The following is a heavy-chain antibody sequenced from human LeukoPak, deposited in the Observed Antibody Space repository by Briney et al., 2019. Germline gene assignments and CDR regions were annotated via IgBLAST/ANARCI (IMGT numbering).Heavy chain of an antibody. J-gene: IGHJ6*02. Sequence: ASETLSLTCTVSGGSISSYYWSWIRQPAGKGLEWIGRIYTSGSTNYNPSLKSRVTMSVDTSKNQFSLKLSSVTAADTAVYYCARGPNYYDSSGYFDDYYGVDVWGQGTTVTVSS. V-gene: IGHV4-4*07. CDR3: ARGPNYYDSSGYFDDYYGVDV. CDR2: IYTSGST. D-gene: IGHD3-22*01. CDR1: GGSISSYY.